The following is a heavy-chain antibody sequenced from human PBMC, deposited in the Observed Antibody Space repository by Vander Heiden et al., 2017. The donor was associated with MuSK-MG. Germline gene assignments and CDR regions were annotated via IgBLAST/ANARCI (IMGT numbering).Heavy chain of an antibody. D-gene: IGHD1-26*01. J-gene: IGHJ6*03. CDR1: GFTFSSYS. Sequence: EVQLVESGGGLVTPGGSLRLPCAASGFTFSSYSINWVRQAPGKGLEWVSSISSSSSYIYYADSVKGRFTISRDNAKNSLYLQMNSLRAEDTAVYYCARVAGASGYYYYYYMDVWGKGTTGTVSS. V-gene: IGHV3-21*01. CDR2: ISSSSSYI. CDR3: ARVAGASGYYYYYYMDV.